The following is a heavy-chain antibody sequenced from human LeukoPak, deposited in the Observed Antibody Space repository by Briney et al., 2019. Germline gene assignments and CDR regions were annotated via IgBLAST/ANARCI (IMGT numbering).Heavy chain of an antibody. Sequence: SGGSLRLSCAASGFTFSDYYMSWIRQAPGKGLEWVSYISSSSSYTNYADSVKGRFTISRDNAKNSLYLQMNSLRAEDTAVYYCARDPRQIAVATGGYYYGMDVWGQGTTVTVSS. CDR3: ARDPRQIAVATGGYYYGMDV. J-gene: IGHJ6*02. CDR1: GFTFSDYY. D-gene: IGHD6-19*01. CDR2: ISSSSSYT. V-gene: IGHV3-11*05.